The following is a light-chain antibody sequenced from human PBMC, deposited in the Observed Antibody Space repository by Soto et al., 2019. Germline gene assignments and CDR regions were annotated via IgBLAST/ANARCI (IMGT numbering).Light chain of an antibody. V-gene: IGLV3-25*02. J-gene: IGLJ3*02. Sequence: SYELTQPPSMSVSPEQTARITCSGDALPKQFAYWYQQKTAQAPLLVIYKDTERPSGIPERFTGSNSGTTVTLTISGVQAEDEADYYCLSPDISGNSWEFGGGTKLTVL. CDR2: KDT. CDR1: ALPKQF. CDR3: LSPDISGNSWE.